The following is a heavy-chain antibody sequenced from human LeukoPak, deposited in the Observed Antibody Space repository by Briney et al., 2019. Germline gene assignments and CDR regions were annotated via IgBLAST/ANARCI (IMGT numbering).Heavy chain of an antibody. Sequence: PSETLSHTCAVYGGSFSGYYWSWIRQPLGQGLEWIGEMNHSGSTNYNPSLKSRVTISVDTSKNQFSLKLSFVTSADTAVYYCARGLRDDSGSPFDYWGQGTLVTVSS. J-gene: IGHJ4*02. V-gene: IGHV4-34*01. CDR1: GGSFSGYY. CDR2: MNHSGST. CDR3: ARGLRDDSGSPFDY. D-gene: IGHD3-10*01.